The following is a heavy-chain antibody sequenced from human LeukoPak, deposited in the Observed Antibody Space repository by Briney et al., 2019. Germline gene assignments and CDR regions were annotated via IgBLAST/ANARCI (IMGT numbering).Heavy chain of an antibody. CDR1: GGSMSSYY. CDR2: IYSSGST. J-gene: IGHJ6*03. V-gene: IGHV4-4*07. CDR3: ARIVVFAVVSSDYYYYYMDV. D-gene: IGHD3-3*01. Sequence: SETLSLTCTVSGGSMSSYYWSWIRQPAGKGLEWIGHIYSSGSTDYNPSLKSRVTMSVDTSKKQFTLKMTSVTAADTAVYYCARIVVFAVVSSDYYYYYMDVWGKGTTVTVSS.